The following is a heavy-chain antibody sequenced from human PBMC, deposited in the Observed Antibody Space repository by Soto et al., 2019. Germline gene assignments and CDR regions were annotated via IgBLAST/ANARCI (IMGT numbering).Heavy chain of an antibody. Sequence: SETLSLTCAVSGGSISSGGYSWSWIRQPPGKGLEWIGYIYHSGSTYYNPSLKSRVTISVDRSKNQFSLKLSSVTAADTAVYYCARATEWIRFEGYFDYWGQGNLVTVSS. CDR1: GGSISSGGYS. J-gene: IGHJ4*02. V-gene: IGHV4-30-2*01. CDR3: ARATEWIRFEGYFDY. D-gene: IGHD5-12*01. CDR2: IYHSGST.